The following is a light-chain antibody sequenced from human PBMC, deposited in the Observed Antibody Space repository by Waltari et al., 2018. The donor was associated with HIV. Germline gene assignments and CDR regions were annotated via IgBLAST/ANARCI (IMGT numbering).Light chain of an antibody. CDR3: AAWDDSLNGPGVV. J-gene: IGLJ2*01. CDR1: SSNIGSDT. Sequence: QSVLTPPTPASGTAGQRVTISCSGSSSNIGSDTVIWSQQHPGTAPKLLIYIHNQRPSGVPDRFAGSKSGTSASLAISGLQSEDEADYYCAAWDDSLNGPGVVFGGGTKLTVL. CDR2: IHN. V-gene: IGLV1-44*01.